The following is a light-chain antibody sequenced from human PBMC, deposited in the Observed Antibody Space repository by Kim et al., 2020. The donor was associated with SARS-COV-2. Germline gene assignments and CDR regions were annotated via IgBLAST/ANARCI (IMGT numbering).Light chain of an antibody. V-gene: IGKV1-5*03. CDR3: QHYIRFPYT. CDR1: QIVETY. J-gene: IGKJ2*01. Sequence: DIQMTQSPSTLSASVGDRVTITCRASQIVETYLAWYQQKPGKAPNLLVYQASSLQVGVPSRFSGSGPGTEFTLTINSLQPDDFATYYCQHYIRFPYTFGQGTKLGIK. CDR2: QAS.